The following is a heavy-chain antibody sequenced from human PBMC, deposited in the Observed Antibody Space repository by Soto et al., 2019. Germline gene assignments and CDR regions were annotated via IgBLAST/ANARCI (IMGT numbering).Heavy chain of an antibody. V-gene: IGHV1-2*02. D-gene: IGHD2-2*02. J-gene: IGHJ6*02. CDR2: INPNSGAT. Sequence: AEIARTASGYTVSISEISVLRQTLGHGLEWMGWINPNSGATNYAHNFQGRVTMTRDTSIRAAYMELSRLSSDDTAVYYCAKDQGGYMVSGMDVWGQGTTVTVSS. CDR3: AKDQGGYMVSGMDV. CDR1: GYTVSISE.